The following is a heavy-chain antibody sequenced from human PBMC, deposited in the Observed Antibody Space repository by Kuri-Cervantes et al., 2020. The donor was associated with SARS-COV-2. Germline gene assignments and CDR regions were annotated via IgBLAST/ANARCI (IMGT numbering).Heavy chain of an antibody. Sequence: GGSLRLSCKGSGYSFTSYWVGWVRQMHGKGLEWMGIIYPGDSDTRYSPYFQGQVTISADKSISTAYLQWSSLKASHTAMYYCARRASSSWNYWGQGTLVTVSS. CDR2: IYPGDSDT. V-gene: IGHV5-51*01. CDR1: GYSFTSYW. D-gene: IGHD6-13*01. CDR3: ARRASSSWNY. J-gene: IGHJ4*02.